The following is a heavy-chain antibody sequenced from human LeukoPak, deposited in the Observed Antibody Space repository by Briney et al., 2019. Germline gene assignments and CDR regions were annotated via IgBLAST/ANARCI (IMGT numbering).Heavy chain of an antibody. CDR3: AESSWVSNADAVL. V-gene: IGHV3-23*01. Sequence: GGSLRLSCAASGFTFSSDAMSWVREAPARGLEWVSSIRGNGDTFYADSVKGRFTLSRDDSRNTVYLQLNNLRVEDTAVYYCAESSWVSNADAVLWGQGTVVTVSS. CDR1: GFTFSSDA. J-gene: IGHJ4*02. CDR2: IRGNGDT. D-gene: IGHD1-1*01.